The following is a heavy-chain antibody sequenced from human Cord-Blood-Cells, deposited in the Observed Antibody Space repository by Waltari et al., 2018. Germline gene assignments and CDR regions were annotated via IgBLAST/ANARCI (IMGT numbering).Heavy chain of an antibody. CDR1: AGTLSSYG. J-gene: IGHJ6*02. Sequence: QVQLVQSGAAVTKPGSSAKASCKASAGTLSSYGLSLVRQAPGQGLEWMGGIIPILGTANYAHKFQGRVTITADESMSTAYMELSSLRSEDTAVYYCARGWNYGYGGMDVWGQGTTVTVSS. V-gene: IGHV1-69*01. CDR2: IIPILGTA. CDR3: ARGWNYGYGGMDV. D-gene: IGHD5-18*01.